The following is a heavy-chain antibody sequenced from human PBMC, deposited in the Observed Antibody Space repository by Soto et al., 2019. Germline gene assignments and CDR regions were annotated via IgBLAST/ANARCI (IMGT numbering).Heavy chain of an antibody. CDR1: GFSFRDYF. Sequence: GESLKISCAASGFSFRDYFMSWLRQAPGKGLEWVSYIGPYGNSIYYADSVKGRFTISRDDATKSLHLHMNSLRTDDTAVYYCARDDHTYGVYWGQGTPVTRLL. CDR3: ARDDHTYGVY. V-gene: IGHV3-11*01. D-gene: IGHD2-21*01. CDR2: IGPYGNSI. J-gene: IGHJ4*02.